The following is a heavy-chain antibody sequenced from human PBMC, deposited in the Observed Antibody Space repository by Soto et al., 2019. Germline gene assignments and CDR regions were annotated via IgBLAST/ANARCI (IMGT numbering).Heavy chain of an antibody. CDR1: GFTVSSNY. CDR2: ISDSGDTI. J-gene: IGHJ5*02. V-gene: IGHV3-11*01. CDR3: ARGLPQPSP. Sequence: SGGSLRLSCAASGFTVSSNYMTWIRQAPGKGLECVSFISDSGDTIMYADSVKGRFTISRDNAKDSLFLQMNSLRAEDTAVYYCARGLPQPSPWGQGTLVTVSS.